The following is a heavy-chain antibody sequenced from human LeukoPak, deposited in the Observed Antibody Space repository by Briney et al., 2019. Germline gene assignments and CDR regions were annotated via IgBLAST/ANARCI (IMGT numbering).Heavy chain of an antibody. CDR1: GGSFSGYY. CDR3: ARQTVMGATRWFDP. CDR2: INHSGST. D-gene: IGHD1-26*01. J-gene: IGHJ5*02. V-gene: IGHV4-34*01. Sequence: PSETLSLTCAVYGGSFSGYYWSWIRQPPGKGLEWIGEINHSGSTNYNPSLKSRVTISVDTSKNQFSLKLSSVTAADTALYYCARQTVMGATRWFDPWGQGTLVTVSS.